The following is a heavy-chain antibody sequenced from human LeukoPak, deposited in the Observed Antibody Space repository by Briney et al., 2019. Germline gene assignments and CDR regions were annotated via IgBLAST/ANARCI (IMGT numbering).Heavy chain of an antibody. V-gene: IGHV3-23*01. Sequence: GGSLRLSCAASGFTFSSYAMSWVRQAPGKGLEWVSAISGSGGSTYYADSVKGRFTISRDNSKNTLYLQMNSLRAEDTAVYYCAKDLTQQWLANYYYYYGMDVWGQGTTVTVSS. CDR3: AKDLTQQWLANYYYYYGMDV. CDR2: ISGSGGST. D-gene: IGHD6-19*01. CDR1: GFTFSSYA. J-gene: IGHJ6*02.